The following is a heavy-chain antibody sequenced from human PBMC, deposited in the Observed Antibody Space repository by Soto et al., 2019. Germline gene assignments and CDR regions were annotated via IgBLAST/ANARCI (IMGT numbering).Heavy chain of an antibody. CDR1: GYTFTGHY. CDR2: INPNSGGT. J-gene: IGHJ6*03. V-gene: IGHV1-2*04. D-gene: IGHD6-6*01. Sequence: ASVKVSCKASGYTFTGHYMHWVRQAPGQGLEWMGWINPNSGGTNYAQKFQGWVTMTRDTSISTAYMELSRLRSDDTAVYYCARDLGSSSSYYYMDVWGKGTTVTVSS. CDR3: ARDLGSSSSYYYMDV.